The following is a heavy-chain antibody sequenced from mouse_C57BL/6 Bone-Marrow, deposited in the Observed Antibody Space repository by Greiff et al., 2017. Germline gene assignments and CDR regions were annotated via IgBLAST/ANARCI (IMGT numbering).Heavy chain of an antibody. D-gene: IGHD1-1*01. CDR3: ARQGNGSSLFGY. Sequence: EVHLVQSGAGLVQPGESLKLSCESNEYDFPSHDMSWVRQTPEQRLELVAAINTDGGSTYYPDTMERRFIISRDTTKKTRYLQMSSLRSEDTALYYCARQGNGSSLFGYWGQGTTLTVSS. V-gene: IGHV5-2*01. CDR1: EYDFPSHD. J-gene: IGHJ2*01. CDR2: INTDGGST.